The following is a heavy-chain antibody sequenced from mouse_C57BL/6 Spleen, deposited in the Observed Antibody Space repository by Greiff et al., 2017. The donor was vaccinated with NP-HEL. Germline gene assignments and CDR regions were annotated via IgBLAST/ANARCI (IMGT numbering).Heavy chain of an antibody. J-gene: IGHJ4*01. CDR2: IYPGDGDT. V-gene: IGHV1-80*01. Sequence: VKLMESGAELVKPGASVKISCKASGYAFSSYWMNWVKQRPGKGLEWIGQIYPGDGDTNYNGKFKGKATLTADKSSSTAYMQLSSLTSEDSAVYFCARSGYGSSYAMDYWGQGTSVTVSS. CDR1: GYAFSSYW. CDR3: ARSGYGSSYAMDY. D-gene: IGHD1-1*01.